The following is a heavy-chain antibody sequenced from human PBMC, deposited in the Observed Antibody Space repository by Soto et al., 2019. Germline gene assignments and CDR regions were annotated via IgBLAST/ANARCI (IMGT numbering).Heavy chain of an antibody. Sequence: QITLKESGPTLVKPTQTLTLTCTFSGFSLSTSGLGVGWIRQPPGKALEWLALIYWDDDKRYSPSLKSRLTIXKXTXXNQVVLTMTNMDPVDTATYYCALNYDYDSSGYLSSWGQGILVTVSS. CDR3: ALNYDYDSSGYLSS. CDR1: GFSLSTSGLG. V-gene: IGHV2-5*02. D-gene: IGHD3-22*01. J-gene: IGHJ5*02. CDR2: IYWDDDK.